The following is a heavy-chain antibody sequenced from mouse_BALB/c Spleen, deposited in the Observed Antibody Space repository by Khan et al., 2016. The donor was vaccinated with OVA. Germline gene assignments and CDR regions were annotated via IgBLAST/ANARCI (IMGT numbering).Heavy chain of an antibody. J-gene: IGHJ3*01. CDR1: GYTFTDFT. Sequence: QVQLQQSGAELVRPGVSVKISCKGSGYTFTDFTMHWVKQSLAMSLEWIGVISTYYGDANYNQKFKDKATMPVDKSSNTAYMDLARLTSEDSAIFFFARGGGGDRFLYWGQGTLVTVSA. CDR2: ISTYYGDA. CDR3: ARGGGGDRFLY. V-gene: IGHV1S137*01.